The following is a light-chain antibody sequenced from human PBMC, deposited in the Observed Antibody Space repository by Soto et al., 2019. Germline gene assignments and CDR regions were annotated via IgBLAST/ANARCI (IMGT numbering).Light chain of an antibody. Sequence: TLSHGPLSLSPGERATLSCRASRSVSSSYLAWYQQKPGQAPRLLIYGASTRATGIPARFSGSGSGTEFTLIISSLQSEDSAVYYCQQYNSSPWTFGQGTKVDI. CDR1: RSVSSSY. CDR3: QQYNSSPWT. V-gene: IGKV3-15*01. CDR2: GAS. J-gene: IGKJ1*01.